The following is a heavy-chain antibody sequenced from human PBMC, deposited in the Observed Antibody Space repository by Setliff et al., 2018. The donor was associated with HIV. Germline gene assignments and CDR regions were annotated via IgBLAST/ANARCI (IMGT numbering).Heavy chain of an antibody. CDR2: IFKSGDT. CDR1: GGSVISINS. J-gene: IGHJ3*01. Sequence: KPSETLSLTCDVSGGSVISINSWSWVRQSPGKGLEWIGEIFKSGDTGYNPSLRSRVTMSLDGSKNQLSLTLTSVTAADTALYYCAKSRWLARNGDAFDVWGQGTMVTVS. V-gene: IGHV4-4*02. CDR3: AKSRWLARNGDAFDV. D-gene: IGHD6-19*01.